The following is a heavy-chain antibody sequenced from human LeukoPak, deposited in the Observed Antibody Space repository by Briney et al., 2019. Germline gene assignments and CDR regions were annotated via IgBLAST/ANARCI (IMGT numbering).Heavy chain of an antibody. Sequence: GSLRLSCAASGFTVSSNYMSWVRQAPGKGLEWVSLIYSGGSTYYADSVKGRFTISRDDSKNTLYLQMNSLRAEDTAVYYCARGLTVTPDYWGQGTLVTVSS. CDR2: IYSGGST. V-gene: IGHV3-53*01. J-gene: IGHJ4*02. D-gene: IGHD4-17*01. CDR1: GFTVSSNY. CDR3: ARGLTVTPDY.